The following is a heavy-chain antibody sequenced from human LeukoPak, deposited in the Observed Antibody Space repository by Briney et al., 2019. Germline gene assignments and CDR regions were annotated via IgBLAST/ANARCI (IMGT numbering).Heavy chain of an antibody. CDR2: IYYSGST. Sequence: PSVTLSLTCTVSGGSISSSSYYWGWIRQPPGNGPEWIGYIYYSGSTNYNPSLKSRVTISVDTSKNQFSLKLSSVTAADTAVYYCARVEEGYGSGRRENYYYYYMDVWGKGTTVTISS. V-gene: IGHV4-61*05. CDR3: ARVEEGYGSGRRENYYYYYMDV. D-gene: IGHD3-10*01. CDR1: GGSISSSSYY. J-gene: IGHJ6*03.